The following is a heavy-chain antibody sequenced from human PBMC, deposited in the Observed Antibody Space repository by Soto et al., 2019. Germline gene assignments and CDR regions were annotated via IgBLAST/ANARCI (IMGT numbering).Heavy chain of an antibody. V-gene: IGHV3-21*01. CDR2: ISSTTTYI. Sequence: GGSLRLSCAASGFTFTRYSMNWVRQAPGKGLEWVSSISSTTTYIYYADSMKGRFTVSRDNAKNSVYLEMNSLSAEDTAVYYCARESEDLTSNFDYWGQGTLVTVSS. CDR1: GFTFTRYS. CDR3: ARESEDLTSNFDY. J-gene: IGHJ4*02.